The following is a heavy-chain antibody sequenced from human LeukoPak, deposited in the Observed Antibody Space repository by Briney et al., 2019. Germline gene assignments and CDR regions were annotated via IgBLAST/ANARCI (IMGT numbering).Heavy chain of an antibody. Sequence: GRSLRLSCAASGFTFSRYGMHWVRQAPGKGREWVAVIWNDGSNKYYADSVKSRFTSSRDNSTSTLYMQMNSLRAEDTAVYYCARDRDEDFWSGYYTFDYWGQGTLVTVSP. CDR2: IWNDGSNK. CDR3: ARDRDEDFWSGYYTFDY. CDR1: GFTFSRYG. V-gene: IGHV3-33*01. D-gene: IGHD3-3*01. J-gene: IGHJ4*02.